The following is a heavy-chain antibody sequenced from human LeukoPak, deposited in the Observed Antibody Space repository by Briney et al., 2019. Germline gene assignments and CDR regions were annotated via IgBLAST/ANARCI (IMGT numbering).Heavy chain of an antibody. CDR2: LNTHSGGT. D-gene: IGHD3-10*01. CDR3: ARDVSSMVRGVIIHDY. J-gene: IGHJ4*02. V-gene: IGHV1-2*02. Sequence: ASVKVSCKASGYTFTGYYLHWVRQAPGQGLEWMGWLNTHSGGTNYSQNFQGRVTMTRDTSISTAYMELSRLRSDDKAVYYCARDVSSMVRGVIIHDYWGQGTLVTVSS. CDR1: GYTFTGYY.